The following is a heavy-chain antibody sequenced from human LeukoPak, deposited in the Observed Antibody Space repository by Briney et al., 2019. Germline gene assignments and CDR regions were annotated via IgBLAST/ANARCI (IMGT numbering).Heavy chain of an antibody. V-gene: IGHV3-48*04. CDR3: ARDIPLDGLIDY. CDR1: GFTFSSYS. J-gene: IGHJ4*02. Sequence: PGRSLRLSCAASGFTFSSYSMNWVRQAPGKGLEWVSYISSSSTIYYADSVKGRFTISRDNAKNSLYLQMNSLRAEDTAVYYCARDIPLDGLIDYWGQGTLVTVSS. CDR2: ISSSSTI. D-gene: IGHD3-9*01.